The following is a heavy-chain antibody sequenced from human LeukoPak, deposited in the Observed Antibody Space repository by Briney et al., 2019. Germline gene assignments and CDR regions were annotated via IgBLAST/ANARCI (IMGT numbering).Heavy chain of an antibody. V-gene: IGHV3-30*02. J-gene: IGHJ4*02. CDR2: IQYDGIDK. CDR1: GFTFNSYA. Sequence: GGPLRLSCAASGFTFNSYATNWVRQAPGKGLEWVTFIQYDGIDKYYADSVKGRFSISRDDSKNTIYLQMNSLKPEDTAVYYCAKIVGSGSRTFWGQGTLVIVSS. D-gene: IGHD1-26*01. CDR3: AKIVGSGSRTF.